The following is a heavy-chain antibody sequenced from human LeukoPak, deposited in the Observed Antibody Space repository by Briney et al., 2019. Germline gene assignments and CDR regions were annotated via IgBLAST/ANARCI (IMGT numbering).Heavy chain of an antibody. CDR1: GGSISSYY. V-gene: IGHV4-59*08. CDR2: IYYSGST. Sequence: SETLSLTCTVSGGSISSYYWSWIRQPPGKGLEWIGYIYYSGSTCYNPSLKSRVTISVDTSKNQFSLKLSSVTAADTAVYYCARIPVAGTQGDYWGQGTLVTVSS. CDR3: ARIPVAGTQGDY. D-gene: IGHD6-19*01. J-gene: IGHJ4*02.